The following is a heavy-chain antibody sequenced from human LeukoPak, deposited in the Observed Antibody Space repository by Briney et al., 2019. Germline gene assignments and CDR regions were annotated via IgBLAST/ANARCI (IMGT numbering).Heavy chain of an antibody. CDR3: ARLAVVVATKDAYSYYYGMDV. J-gene: IGHJ6*02. CDR1: GFTFNSYS. Sequence: GGSLRLSCAASGFTFNSYSMNWVRQAPGKGLEWVSSISTSVSYIYYADSVKGRFTISRDNAKNSLYLQMNSLRAEDTAVYYCARLAVVVATKDAYSYYYGMDVWGQGTAVTVSS. D-gene: IGHD2-15*01. V-gene: IGHV3-21*01. CDR2: ISTSVSYI.